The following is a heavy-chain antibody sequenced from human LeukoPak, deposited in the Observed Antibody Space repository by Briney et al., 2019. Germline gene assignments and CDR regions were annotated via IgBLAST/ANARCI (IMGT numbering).Heavy chain of an antibody. CDR2: ISSSSSYI. V-gene: IGHV3-21*01. Sequence: GGPPRLSCAASGITFRRKSTNGARQAQGKGLEWDSSISSSSSYIYYADSVKGRFIISRDNAKNSLYLQMNSLRADDTAVYYCTRGGGWYVVDYWGQGTLVTVSS. CDR1: GITFRRKS. D-gene: IGHD6-19*01. J-gene: IGHJ4*02. CDR3: TRGGGWYVVDY.